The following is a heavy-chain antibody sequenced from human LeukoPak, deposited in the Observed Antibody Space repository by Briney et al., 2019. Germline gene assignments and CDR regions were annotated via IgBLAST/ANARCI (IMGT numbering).Heavy chain of an antibody. D-gene: IGHD3-10*01. CDR3: ARGQWFRAF. CDR2: IYYSGST. V-gene: IGHV4-39*07. Sequence: SETLSLTCTVSGGSISSSSYYWGWIRQPPGKGLEWIGSIYYSGSTYYNPSLKSRVTISVDRSKNQFSLKMNSVTAADTSVYYCARGQWFRAFWSRGTPVTVSS. J-gene: IGHJ4*02. CDR1: GGSISSSSYY.